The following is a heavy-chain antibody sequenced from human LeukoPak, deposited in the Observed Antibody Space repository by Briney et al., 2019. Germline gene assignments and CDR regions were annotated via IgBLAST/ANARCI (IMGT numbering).Heavy chain of an antibody. CDR2: IYHSGST. D-gene: IGHD5-12*01. V-gene: IGHV4-38-2*01. CDR3: ARVATTTNPPQRPFDY. J-gene: IGHJ4*02. CDR1: GYSINSGYC. Sequence: PSETLSLTCAVSGYSINSGYCWGWIRQPPGKGLEWIGSIYHSGSTYYNPSLKSRVPISVDTSKNQFSLKLSSVTAADTAVYYCARVATTTNPPQRPFDYWGQGTLVTVSS.